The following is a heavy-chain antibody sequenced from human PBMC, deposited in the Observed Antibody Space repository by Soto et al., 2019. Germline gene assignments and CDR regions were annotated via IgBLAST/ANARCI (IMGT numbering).Heavy chain of an antibody. CDR3: AKDLASLCFGPQGVDAFDI. CDR2: ISGSGGST. D-gene: IGHD3-10*01. V-gene: IGHV3-23*01. J-gene: IGHJ3*02. CDR1: GFTFSSYA. Sequence: EVQLLESGGGLVQPGGSLRLSCAASGFTFSSYAMSWVRQAPGKGLEWVSAISGSGGSTYYADSVKGRFTISRDNSKNTLYLQINSMRSEDTDVYYCAKDLASLCFGPQGVDAFDICVQGTMVTVSS.